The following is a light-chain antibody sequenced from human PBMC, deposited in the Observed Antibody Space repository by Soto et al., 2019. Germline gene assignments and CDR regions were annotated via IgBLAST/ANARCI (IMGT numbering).Light chain of an antibody. Sequence: QSVLTQPPSASGTPGQRVTISCSGSRYNIGTNTVNWYQQLPGTAPKVLIYSNDQRPSGVPDRFSGSKSGTSASLAISGLQSEDEAAYYCAAWDDSLHGYVFGVGTKVTV. CDR2: SND. J-gene: IGLJ1*01. CDR1: RYNIGTNT. CDR3: AAWDDSLHGYV. V-gene: IGLV1-44*01.